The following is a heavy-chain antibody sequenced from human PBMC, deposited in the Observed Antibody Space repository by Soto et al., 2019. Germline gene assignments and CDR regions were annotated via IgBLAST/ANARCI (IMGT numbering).Heavy chain of an antibody. V-gene: IGHV1-18*01. D-gene: IGHD2-8*01. CDR3: ARGFLCTNGVCPKGGYFQH. J-gene: IGHJ1*01. CDR2: ISAYNGNT. Sequence: QVPLVQSGAEVKKPGASVKVSCKASGYTFTSYGISWVRQAPGQGLEWMGWISAYNGNTNYAQKLQGRVTMTTDTSTSTAYMELRSLRSDDTAVYYCARGFLCTNGVCPKGGYFQHWGQGTLVTVSS. CDR1: GYTFTSYG.